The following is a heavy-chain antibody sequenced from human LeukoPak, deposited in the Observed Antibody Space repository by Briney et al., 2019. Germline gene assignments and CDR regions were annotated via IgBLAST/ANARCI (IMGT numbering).Heavy chain of an antibody. Sequence: GGSLRLSCAASGFTFSNFSIRWVRQVPGKGLEWVSSIDGSGDKTHYPDSVRGRFTVSRDNSKNTLYLQMNSLRVEDTATYFCAKVQFNWGPIDYWGQGTPVIVSS. CDR1: GFTFSNFS. CDR2: IDGSGDKT. CDR3: AKVQFNWGPIDY. V-gene: IGHV3-23*01. J-gene: IGHJ4*02. D-gene: IGHD7-27*01.